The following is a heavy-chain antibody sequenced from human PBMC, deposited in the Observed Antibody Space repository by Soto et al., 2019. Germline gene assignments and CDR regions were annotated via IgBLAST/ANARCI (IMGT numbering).Heavy chain of an antibody. J-gene: IGHJ6*02. CDR1: GYSFTSYC. CDR3: ARQATVESYYYYYGMDV. Sequence: GESLKISCKGSGYSFTSYCIGWVRQLPGKGLEWMGIIYPGDSDTRYSPSFQGQVTISADKSISTAYLQWSSLKASDTAMYYCARQATVESYYYYYGMDVWGQGTTVTVSS. V-gene: IGHV5-51*01. CDR2: IYPGDSDT. D-gene: IGHD5-12*01.